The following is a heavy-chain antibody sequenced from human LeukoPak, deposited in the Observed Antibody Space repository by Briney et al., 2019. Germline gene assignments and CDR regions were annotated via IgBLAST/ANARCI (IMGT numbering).Heavy chain of an antibody. Sequence: GGSLRLSCAASGFTLSTYGMHWVRQAPGKGLEWVSSISSSSSYIYYADSVKGRFTISRDNAKNSLYLQMNSLRAEDTAVYYCARYSYTPKDPSPYYFDYWGQGTLVTVSS. CDR3: ARYSYTPKDPSPYYFDY. J-gene: IGHJ4*02. CDR2: ISSSSSYI. V-gene: IGHV3-21*01. CDR1: GFTLSTYG. D-gene: IGHD5-18*01.